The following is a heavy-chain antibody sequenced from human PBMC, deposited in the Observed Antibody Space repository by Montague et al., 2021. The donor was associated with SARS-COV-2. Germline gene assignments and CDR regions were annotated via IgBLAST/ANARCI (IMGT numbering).Heavy chain of an antibody. CDR3: ARIPEYSSGGGPDWYFDL. CDR1: GFSVSTSGLC. CDR2: IDWADDT. J-gene: IGHJ2*01. V-gene: IGHV2-70*01. D-gene: IGHD6-19*01. Sequence: PALVKPPQTLTLTCTFSGFSVSTSGLCVSWIRQPPGKALEWLALIDWADDTYYSTSLKTRLTISKDTSKNQVVLTMTNMYPVDTGTYYCARIPEYSSGGGPDWYFDLWGRGTLVTVSS.